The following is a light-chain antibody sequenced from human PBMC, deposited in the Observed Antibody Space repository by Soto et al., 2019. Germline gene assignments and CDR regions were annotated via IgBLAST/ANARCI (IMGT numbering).Light chain of an antibody. CDR3: QQFSAWPWT. CDR2: GGS. CDR1: QSVSSN. V-gene: IGKV3-15*01. Sequence: EIVMTQSPATLSMSPGESATLSCRASQSVSSNLVWYHQRPGQAPRLVIYGGSTRATGIPARFSGSGSGTEFTLTINSLQSEDFALYYCQQFSAWPWTFGQGTRVEIK. J-gene: IGKJ1*01.